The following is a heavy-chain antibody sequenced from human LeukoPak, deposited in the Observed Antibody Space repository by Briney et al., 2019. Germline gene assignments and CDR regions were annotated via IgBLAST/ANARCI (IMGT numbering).Heavy chain of an antibody. V-gene: IGHV3-23*01. D-gene: IGHD3-10*01. Sequence: GGSLRLSCAGSGFTFSDYAMTWVRQAPGKGLEWVSAICASGGCPYYADSVKGRFTISRDNANNSLYLQMNSLRADDTAVYYCAAWAFGSRRNEDYWGQGTLVTVSS. J-gene: IGHJ4*02. CDR1: GFTFSDYA. CDR2: ICASGGCP. CDR3: AAWAFGSRRNEDY.